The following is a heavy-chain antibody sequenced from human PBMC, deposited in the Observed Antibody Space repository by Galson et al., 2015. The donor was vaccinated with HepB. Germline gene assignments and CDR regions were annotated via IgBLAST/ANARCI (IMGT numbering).Heavy chain of an antibody. CDR3: ARDWVGATSATPDC. D-gene: IGHD1-26*01. CDR2: ISYDGGNK. Sequence: SLRLSCAVSGFTFSNYAMHWVRQAPGKGLEWVAVISYDGGNKYYADSVKGRFTISRDSSKNTLYLQMNSLRVEDTAVYYCARDWVGATSATPDCWGQGTLVTVSS. CDR1: GFTFSNYA. V-gene: IGHV3-30-3*01. J-gene: IGHJ4*02.